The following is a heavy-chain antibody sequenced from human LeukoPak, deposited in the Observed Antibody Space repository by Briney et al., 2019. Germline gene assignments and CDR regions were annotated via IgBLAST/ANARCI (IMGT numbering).Heavy chain of an antibody. Sequence: ASVKVSCKASGYTFTSYYMHWVRQAPGQGLEWMGIINPSGGSTSYAQKFQGRVTMTTDTSTSTAYMELRSLRSDDTAVYYCARGREKYSSGWYRDAFDIWGQGTMVTVSS. CDR3: ARGREKYSSGWYRDAFDI. D-gene: IGHD6-19*01. V-gene: IGHV1-46*01. J-gene: IGHJ3*02. CDR1: GYTFTSYY. CDR2: INPSGGST.